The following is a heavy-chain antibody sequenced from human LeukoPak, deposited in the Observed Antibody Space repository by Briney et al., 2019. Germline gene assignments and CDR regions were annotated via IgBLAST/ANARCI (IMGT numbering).Heavy chain of an antibody. CDR2: INTKSGGT. CDR3: AGHLRPWYYYDSSGYYPFDY. CDR1: GYTFTDYY. D-gene: IGHD3-22*01. V-gene: IGHV1-2*02. Sequence: ASVKVSCKASGYTFTDYYIHWVRQAPGQGLEWMGWINTKSGGTNYAQKFQDRVTMTRDTSISTAYMELSRLRSDDTAVYYCAGHLRPWYYYDSSGYYPFDYWGQGTLVTVSS. J-gene: IGHJ4*02.